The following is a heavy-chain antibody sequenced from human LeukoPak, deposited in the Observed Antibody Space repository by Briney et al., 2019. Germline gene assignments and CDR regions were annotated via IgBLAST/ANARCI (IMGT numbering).Heavy chain of an antibody. Sequence: SETLSLTCTVPGGSISSGDYYWSWIRQPPGKGLEWIGYIYYSGSTHYNPSLKSRVTISVDTSKNQFSLKLSSVTAADTAVYYCARYYDSSQGIDYWGQGTLVTVSS. D-gene: IGHD3-22*01. V-gene: IGHV4-30-4*01. CDR2: IYYSGST. CDR1: GGSISSGDYY. CDR3: ARYYDSSQGIDY. J-gene: IGHJ4*02.